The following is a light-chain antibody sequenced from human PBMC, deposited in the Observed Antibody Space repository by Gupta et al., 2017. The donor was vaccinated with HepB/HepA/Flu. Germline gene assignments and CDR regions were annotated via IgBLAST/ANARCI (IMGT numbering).Light chain of an antibody. CDR2: DDR. CDR3: QVWDHTGDRPVI. CDR1: NIGERS. J-gene: IGLJ2*01. V-gene: IGLV3-21*02. Sequence: SYVLTQPPSVSLAPGQTARITCGGTNIGERSVHWYQHMSGQAPVLVVYDDRERPSGIPERFSGSNSGNTATLTISGVEVGDEADYYCQVWDHTGDRPVIFGGGTKLTVL.